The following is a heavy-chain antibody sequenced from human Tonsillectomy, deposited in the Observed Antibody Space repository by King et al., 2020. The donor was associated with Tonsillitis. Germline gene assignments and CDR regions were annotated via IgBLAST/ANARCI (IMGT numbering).Heavy chain of an antibody. V-gene: IGHV3-30-3*01. Sequence: QLVQSGGGVVQPGRSLRLSCAASGFTFSSYAMHWVRQAPGKGLEWVAVISYDGSNKYYADSVKGRFTISRDNSKNTLYLQMNSLRAEDTAVYYCARDLRGDLYGMDVWGQGTTVTVSS. J-gene: IGHJ6*02. CDR3: ARDLRGDLYGMDV. CDR2: ISYDGSNK. D-gene: IGHD2-21*02. CDR1: GFTFSSYA.